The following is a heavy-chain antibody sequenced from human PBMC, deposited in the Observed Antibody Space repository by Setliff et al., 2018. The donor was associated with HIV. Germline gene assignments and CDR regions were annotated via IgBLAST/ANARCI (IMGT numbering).Heavy chain of an antibody. Sequence: SETLSLTCAVYGGSLSGYHWSWIRQSPEKGLEWIGEITHSGSTNYNPSLETRVTISVDTSKNQFSLKLSSVTAADTAVYYCARVDRVESAFDVWGQGAMVTVSS. V-gene: IGHV4-34*01. J-gene: IGHJ3*01. D-gene: IGHD2-15*01. CDR1: GGSLSGYH. CDR2: ITHSGST. CDR3: ARVDRVESAFDV.